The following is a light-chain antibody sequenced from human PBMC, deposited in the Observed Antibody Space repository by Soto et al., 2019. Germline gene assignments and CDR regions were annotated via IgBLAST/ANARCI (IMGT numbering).Light chain of an antibody. CDR3: QQCGSSPWT. Sequence: EIVLTQSPGTLSLAPGARATLSCRASQSVSSSSLAWYQQKPGQAPRLLIYAASSRATGIPDRFSGGGSGTDFTLTISRLEPEDFAVYYCQQCGSSPWTFGQGTKVDIK. CDR1: QSVSSSS. V-gene: IGKV3-20*01. J-gene: IGKJ1*01. CDR2: AAS.